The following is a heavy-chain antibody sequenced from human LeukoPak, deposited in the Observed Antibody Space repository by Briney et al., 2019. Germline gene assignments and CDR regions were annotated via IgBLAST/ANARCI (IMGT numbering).Heavy chain of an antibody. CDR2: IYYSGST. D-gene: IGHD3-22*01. Sequence: PSQTLSLTCTVSGGSISSGDYYWSWIRQPPGKGLEWIGYIYYSGSTYYNPSLKSRVTISVDTSKNQFSLKLSSVTAADTAVYYCARVGYYDSSGYYYYFDYWGQGTLVTVSS. CDR3: ARVGYYDSSGYYYYFDY. CDR1: GGSISSGDYY. J-gene: IGHJ4*02. V-gene: IGHV4-30-4*08.